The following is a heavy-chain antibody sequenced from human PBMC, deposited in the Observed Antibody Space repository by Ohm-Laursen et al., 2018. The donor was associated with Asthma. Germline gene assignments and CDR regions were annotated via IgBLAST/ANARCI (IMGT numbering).Heavy chain of an antibody. D-gene: IGHD6-13*01. CDR2: INENGGEK. J-gene: IGHJ5*02. V-gene: IGHV3-7*05. CDR1: GFTFNKSC. Sequence: SLSLSCTASGFTFNKSCMSWVRQAPGKGMEWVAHINENGGEKFYVDSEKGRVTISRDNAKNSLYLQMNSLRADDPAVYYCGRVYSSSWDPRGQGTLVTVSS. CDR3: GRVYSSSWDP.